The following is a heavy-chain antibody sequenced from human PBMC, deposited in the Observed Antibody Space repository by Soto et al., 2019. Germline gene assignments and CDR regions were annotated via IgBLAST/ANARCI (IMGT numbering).Heavy chain of an antibody. V-gene: IGHV1-18*01. CDR1: GYTFTSYG. CDR2: ISAYNGNT. J-gene: IGHJ6*02. CDR3: ARDHGDPPYYYYGMDV. Sequence: QVQLVQSGAEVKKPGASVKVSCKASGYTFTSYGISWVRQAPGQGLEWMGWISAYNGNTNYAQKLQGRVTMTTDTSTSTAYMELRSLISDDTAVYYCARDHGDPPYYYYGMDVWGQGTTVTVSS. D-gene: IGHD4-17*01.